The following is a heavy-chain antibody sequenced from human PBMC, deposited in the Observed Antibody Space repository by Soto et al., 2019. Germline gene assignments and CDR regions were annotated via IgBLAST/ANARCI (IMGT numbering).Heavy chain of an antibody. Sequence: GGSLRLSCGASGFAFTTYGMHWVRQSPGKGLEGVAFISYDGSNKYYADSVKGRFTISRDNSKNTLYLQMNSLRAEDTAVYYCAKDGTLRAGKLRGMDVWGQG. CDR3: AKDGTLRAGKLRGMDV. CDR2: ISYDGSNK. J-gene: IGHJ6*02. D-gene: IGHD1-7*01. V-gene: IGHV3-30*18. CDR1: GFAFTTYG.